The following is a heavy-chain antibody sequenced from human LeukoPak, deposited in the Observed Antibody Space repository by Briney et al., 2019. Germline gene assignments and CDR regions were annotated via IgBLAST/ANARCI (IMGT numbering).Heavy chain of an antibody. CDR3: AKDWDYYDSSGLIF. D-gene: IGHD3-22*01. CDR1: GFTFSSYR. J-gene: IGHJ4*02. V-gene: IGHV3-30*02. Sequence: GWSLRLSCAASGFTFSSYRMHWVRQAPGKGLEWVAFIRYNGSNKYYAHSVESRLTISRDNSKNTLYLQMNSLRAEDTAVYYCAKDWDYYDSSGLIFWGQGTLVTVSS. CDR2: IRYNGSNK.